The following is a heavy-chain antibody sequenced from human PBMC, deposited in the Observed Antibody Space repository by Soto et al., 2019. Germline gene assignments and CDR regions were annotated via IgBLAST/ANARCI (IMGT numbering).Heavy chain of an antibody. CDR3: AREVGYGDFSAALLD. V-gene: IGHV1-69*13. CDR1: GGTFSSHS. CDR2: IITLFGTA. D-gene: IGHD4-17*01. Sequence: SVKVSCKASGGTFSSHSINWVRQANGQGLEWMGGIITLFGTANYAQNFQGRVTITADQSTSTAYMELNSLRSDDTAVYYCAREVGYGDFSAALLDWGQGTLVPVSS. J-gene: IGHJ4*02.